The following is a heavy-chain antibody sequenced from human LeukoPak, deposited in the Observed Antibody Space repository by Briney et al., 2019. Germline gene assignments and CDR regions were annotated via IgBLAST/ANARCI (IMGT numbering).Heavy chain of an antibody. V-gene: IGHV3-23*01. CDR2: ISGGGGST. D-gene: IGHD3-10*01. CDR1: GFTFSSYA. CDR3: AKDRGMVRGVITYNWFDP. J-gene: IGHJ5*02. Sequence: GGSLRLSCAASGFTFSSYAMSWVRQAPGKGLEWVSAISGGGGSTYYADSVKGRFTISRDNSKNTLYLQMNSLRAEDTAVYYCAKDRGMVRGVITYNWFDPWGQGTLVTVSS.